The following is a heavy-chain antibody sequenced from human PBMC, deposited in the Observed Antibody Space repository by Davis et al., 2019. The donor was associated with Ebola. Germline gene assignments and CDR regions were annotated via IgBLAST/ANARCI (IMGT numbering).Heavy chain of an antibody. CDR2: IIPILGIA. J-gene: IGHJ6*02. Sequence: SVKVSCKASAGTFSSYAISWVRHDPAQELEWMGRIIPILGIANYAQKFQGRVTITADKSTSTAYMELSSLRSEDTAVYYCARSYYDFWSGYLDTDYGMDVWGRGTTVTVPS. V-gene: IGHV1-69*04. CDR3: ARSYYDFWSGYLDTDYGMDV. CDR1: AGTFSSYA. D-gene: IGHD3-3*01.